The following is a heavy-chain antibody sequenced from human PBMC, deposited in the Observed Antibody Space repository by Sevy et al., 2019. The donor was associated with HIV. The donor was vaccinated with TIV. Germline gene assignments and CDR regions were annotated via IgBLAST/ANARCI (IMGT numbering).Heavy chain of an antibody. Sequence: GESLKISCKGSGYSFTSYWIGWVRQMPGKGLEWMGIIYPGDSDTRYSPSFQGQVTISADKSISTAYLQWSSLKASDTAMYYCARLEVYGSSTSCDPDAFDIWGQGTMVTVSS. CDR1: GYSFTSYW. CDR2: IYPGDSDT. D-gene: IGHD2-2*01. CDR3: ARLEVYGSSTSCDPDAFDI. V-gene: IGHV5-51*01. J-gene: IGHJ3*02.